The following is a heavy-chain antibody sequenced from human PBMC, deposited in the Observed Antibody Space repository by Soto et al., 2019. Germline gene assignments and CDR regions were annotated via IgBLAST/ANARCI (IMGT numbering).Heavy chain of an antibody. CDR3: AREDDGGDRDYYGLDV. CDR1: GGSISFDHYH. Sequence: QVQLQQSGPGLVKPSQTLSLTCTVSGGSISFDHYHWTWIRQPPGKGLEWIGYVHYSGSVLYNPSLQSRVSMSVDTSKTQFSLKLSSVTAADTAVYFCAREDDGGDRDYYGLDVWGQGTTVTVSS. CDR2: VHYSGSV. D-gene: IGHD2-21*02. V-gene: IGHV4-30-4*01. J-gene: IGHJ6*02.